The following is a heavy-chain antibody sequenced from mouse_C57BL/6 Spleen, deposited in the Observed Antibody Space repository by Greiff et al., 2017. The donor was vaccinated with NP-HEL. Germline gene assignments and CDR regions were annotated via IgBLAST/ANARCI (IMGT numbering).Heavy chain of an antibody. J-gene: IGHJ2*01. Sequence: QVQLQQPGAELVMPGASVKLSCKASGYTFTSYWMHWVKQRPGQGLEWIGEIDPSDSYTNYNQKFKGKSTLTVDKSSSTAYMQLSSLTSEDSAVYYCARGLLRSFDYWGKGTTLTVSS. CDR3: ARGLLRSFDY. CDR2: IDPSDSYT. V-gene: IGHV1-69*01. D-gene: IGHD1-1*01. CDR1: GYTFTSYW.